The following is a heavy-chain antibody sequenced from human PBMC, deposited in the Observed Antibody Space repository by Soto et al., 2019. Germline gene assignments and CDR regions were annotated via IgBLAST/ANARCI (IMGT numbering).Heavy chain of an antibody. V-gene: IGHV3-30*18. CDR1: GFTFSAFG. CDR3: AKGFRPLGGAFDI. D-gene: IGHD3-16*01. Sequence: PGGSLRLSCEASGFTFSAFGMHWVRQAPGKGLEWVAIISYDGILKYYADSVKGRFTISRDNLKYILYLQMNDLKAEDTATYYCAKGFRPLGGAFDIWVQGTMVTVS. J-gene: IGHJ3*02. CDR2: ISYDGILK.